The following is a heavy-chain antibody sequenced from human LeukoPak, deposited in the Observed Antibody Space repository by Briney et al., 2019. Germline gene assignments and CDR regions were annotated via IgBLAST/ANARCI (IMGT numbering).Heavy chain of an antibody. CDR3: AKDPNDILTGPYYYGMDV. V-gene: IGHV3-23*01. Sequence: GGSLRLSCAASGFTFSSYAMSWVRQAPGKGLEWVSAISGSGGSTYYADSVKGRFTISRDNSKNTLYLQMNSLRAEDTAVYYCAKDPNDILTGPYYYGMDVWGKGTTVTVSS. J-gene: IGHJ6*04. D-gene: IGHD3-9*01. CDR2: ISGSGGST. CDR1: GFTFSSYA.